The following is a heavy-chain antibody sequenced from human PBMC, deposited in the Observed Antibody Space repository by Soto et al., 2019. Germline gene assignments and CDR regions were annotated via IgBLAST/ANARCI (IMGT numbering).Heavy chain of an antibody. V-gene: IGHV4-61*01. J-gene: IGHJ4*02. Sequence: SGTLSLTCTVSGGSFKSGSYSWSSIRQPPGKGLDWIGYVYHTGRTSYNPSLKSRVSISMDTSKNQFSLNLDSVTAADTAVYFCARDFAYFDSWGQGTLVTVSS. D-gene: IGHD3-3*01. CDR1: GGSFKSGSYS. CDR3: ARDFAYFDS. CDR2: VYHTGRT.